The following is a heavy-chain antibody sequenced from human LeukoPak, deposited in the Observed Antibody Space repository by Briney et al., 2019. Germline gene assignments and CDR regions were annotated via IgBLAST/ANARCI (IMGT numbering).Heavy chain of an antibody. D-gene: IGHD3-3*01. CDR2: IYYSGST. V-gene: IGHV4-39*07. Sequence: PSETLSLTCTVSGGSISTTSYYWGWIRQPPGKGLEWIGSIYYSGSTYYNPSLQSRVTISVDTSKNQFSLKLSSVTAADTAVYYCARRDFWSGEQYYYYYYMDVWGKGTTVTVSS. CDR3: ARRDFWSGEQYYYYYYMDV. J-gene: IGHJ6*03. CDR1: GGSISTTSYY.